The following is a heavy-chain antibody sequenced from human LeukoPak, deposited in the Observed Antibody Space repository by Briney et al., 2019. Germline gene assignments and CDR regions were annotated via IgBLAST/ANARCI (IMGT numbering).Heavy chain of an antibody. CDR2: IYYRGSA. V-gene: IGHV4-59*08. Sequence: SETLSLTCTVSGDSINSYYWSWIRQPPGKGLEWLGHIYYRGSANYNPSLKSRVTISIDTSKNQFSLKLTSVTAADTAVYYCARLLHDWFDSWGQGTLVTVSS. J-gene: IGHJ5*01. D-gene: IGHD4-11*01. CDR3: ARLLHDWFDS. CDR1: GDSINSYY.